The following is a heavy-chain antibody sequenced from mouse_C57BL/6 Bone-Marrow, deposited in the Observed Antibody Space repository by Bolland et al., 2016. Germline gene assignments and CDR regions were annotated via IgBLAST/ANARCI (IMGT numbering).Heavy chain of an antibody. CDR3: AREQKYDEENVNY. Sequence: GGTNYNEKFKSKATLTVDKSSSTAYMQLSSLTSEDSAVYYCAREQKYDEENVNYWGQGTLV. J-gene: IGHJ3*01. D-gene: IGHD2-14*01. V-gene: IGHV1-53*01. CDR2: GGT.